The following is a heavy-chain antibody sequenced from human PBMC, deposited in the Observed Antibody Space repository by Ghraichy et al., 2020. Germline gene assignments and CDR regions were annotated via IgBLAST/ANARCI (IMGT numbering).Heavy chain of an antibody. J-gene: IGHJ6*02. CDR3: ARELPIGPRGNYYYGMDV. CDR1: GYNLIDYY. CDR2: VNPTGGTT. D-gene: IGHD3-16*01. Sequence: ASVKVSCRASGYNLIDYYMHWVRQAPGQGLEWMGFVNPTGGTTSYAQKFRGRVTMTRDTSTNTSYMELASLTSEDTAVYYCARELPIGPRGNYYYGMDVWGQGTTVTVSS. V-gene: IGHV1-46*03.